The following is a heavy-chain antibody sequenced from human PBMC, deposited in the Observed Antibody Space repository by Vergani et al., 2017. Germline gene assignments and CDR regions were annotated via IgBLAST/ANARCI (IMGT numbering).Heavy chain of an antibody. CDR1: GYTFTSYY. V-gene: IGHV1-46*01. J-gene: IGHJ4*02. CDR3: ARDRDRAARGGSPLDY. CDR2: INPSGGST. D-gene: IGHD6-6*01. Sequence: QVQLVQSGAEVKKPGASVKVSCKASGYTFTSYYMHWVRQAPGQGLEWMGIINPSGGSTSYAQKFQGRVTMTRDTSTSTAYMELSSLRSEDTAVYYCARDRDRAARGGSPLDYWGQGTLVTVSS.